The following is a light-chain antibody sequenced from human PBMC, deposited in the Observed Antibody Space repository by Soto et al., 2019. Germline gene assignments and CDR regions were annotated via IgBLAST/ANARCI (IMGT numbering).Light chain of an antibody. CDR3: QQRRKSLR. J-gene: IGKJ5*01. Sequence: IVFTNSPCPSSLSPVEEDTLSCWASHSVTTHLAWFQQRPGQTPRLLIYDASTRAPGIPARFSGRGSGADFTLTISSLEPEDFAVYYCQQRRKSLRFGEGTRPEIK. V-gene: IGKV3-11*01. CDR2: DAS. CDR1: HSVTTH.